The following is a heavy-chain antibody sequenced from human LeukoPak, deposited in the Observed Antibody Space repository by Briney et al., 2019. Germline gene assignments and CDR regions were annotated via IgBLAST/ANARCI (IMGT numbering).Heavy chain of an antibody. V-gene: IGHV4-59*06. CDR1: GGSISSYY. Sequence: PSETLSLTCTVSGGSISSYYWSWIRQPPGKGLEWIGYIYYSGSTYYNPSLKSRVTISVDTSKNQFSLKLSSVTAADTAVYYCARRYCSGGSCYNDYWGQGTLVTVSS. D-gene: IGHD2-15*01. CDR2: IYYSGST. J-gene: IGHJ4*02. CDR3: ARRYCSGGSCYNDY.